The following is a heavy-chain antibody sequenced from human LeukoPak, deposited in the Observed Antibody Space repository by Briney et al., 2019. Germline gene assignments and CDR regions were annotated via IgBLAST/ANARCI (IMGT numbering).Heavy chain of an antibody. CDR1: GYSFTSYW. CDR3: ARHPHQMEWELHNPHFDY. V-gene: IGHV5-51*01. D-gene: IGHD1-26*01. J-gene: IGHJ4*02. CDR2: IYPGDSDT. Sequence: GESLKISCKGSGYSFTSYWIGWVRQMPGKGLEWMGIIYPGDSDTRYSPSFQGQVTISADKSISTAYLQWSSLKASDTAMYYCARHPHQMEWELHNPHFDYWGQGTLVTVSS.